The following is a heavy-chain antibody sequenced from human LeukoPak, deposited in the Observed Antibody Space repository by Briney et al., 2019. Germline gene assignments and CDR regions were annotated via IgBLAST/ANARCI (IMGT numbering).Heavy chain of an antibody. D-gene: IGHD3-10*01. V-gene: IGHV1-18*01. J-gene: IGHJ4*02. CDR2: ISAYNGNT. Sequence: ASVKVSCKASGYTFTSYNISWVRQAPGQGLEWMGWISAYNGNTNYAQNLQGRVTMTTDTSTSTAYMELRSLRSDDTAVYYCARRVRYYYGSGSYYEYYFDYWGQGTLVTVSS. CDR3: ARRVRYYYGSGSYYEYYFDY. CDR1: GYTFTSYN.